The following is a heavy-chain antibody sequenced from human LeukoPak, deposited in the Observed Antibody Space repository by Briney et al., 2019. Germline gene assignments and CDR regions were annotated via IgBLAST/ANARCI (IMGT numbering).Heavy chain of an antibody. Sequence: ASVKVSCKASGGTFSSYAITWVRQAPGQGLEWMGGIIPIFETANYAQKFQGRVTITADESTSTAYMELSSLRSEDTAVYYCAKDGGLWVSAHWGDSWGRGALVTVSS. V-gene: IGHV1-69*13. CDR2: IIPIFETA. CDR3: AKDGGLWVSAHWGDS. J-gene: IGHJ4*02. D-gene: IGHD7-27*01. CDR1: GGTFSSYA.